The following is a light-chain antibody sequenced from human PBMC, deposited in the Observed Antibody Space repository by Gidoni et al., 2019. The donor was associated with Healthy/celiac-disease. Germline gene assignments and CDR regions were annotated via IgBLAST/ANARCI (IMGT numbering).Light chain of an antibody. CDR2: GAS. CDR1: QSVSSSY. CDR3: QQYGSSPWT. Sequence: IVLTQSPGPLSLSPGERATLSCRASQSVSSSYLAWYQQKPGQAPRLLIYGASSRATGIPDRFSGSGSGTDFTLTISRLEPEDCAVYYCQQYGSSPWTFGQXTKVEIK. V-gene: IGKV3-20*01. J-gene: IGKJ1*01.